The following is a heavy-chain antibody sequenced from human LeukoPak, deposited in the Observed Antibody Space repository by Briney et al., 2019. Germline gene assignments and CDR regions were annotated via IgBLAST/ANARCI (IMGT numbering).Heavy chain of an antibody. CDR2: ISGSGGST. Sequence: GGSLRLSCAASGFTFSSYAMSWVRQAPGKGLEWVSAISGSGGSTYYADSVKGRFTISRDNSKSTLYLQMNSLRAEDTAVYYCAKDYYGSGSLYWTGFDYWGQGTLVTVSS. J-gene: IGHJ4*02. CDR3: AKDYYGSGSLYWTGFDY. V-gene: IGHV3-23*01. CDR1: GFTFSSYA. D-gene: IGHD3-10*01.